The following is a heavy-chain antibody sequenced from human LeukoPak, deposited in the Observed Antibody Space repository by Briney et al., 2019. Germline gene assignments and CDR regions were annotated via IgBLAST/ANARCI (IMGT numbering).Heavy chain of an antibody. Sequence: GASVKVSCKASGYTFTGYYMHWVRQAPGQGLEWMGWINPNSGGTNYAQKFQGRVTMTRDTSISTAYMELSRLRSDDTAVYYCASTFTVVAATTFDYWGQGTLVTVSS. CDR2: INPNSGGT. V-gene: IGHV1-2*02. D-gene: IGHD2-15*01. CDR1: GYTFTGYY. CDR3: ASTFTVVAATTFDY. J-gene: IGHJ4*02.